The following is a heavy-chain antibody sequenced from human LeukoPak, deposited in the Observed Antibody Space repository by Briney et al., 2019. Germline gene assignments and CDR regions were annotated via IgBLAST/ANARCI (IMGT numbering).Heavy chain of an antibody. CDR3: ARDSPRYCSGGSCYSYMSAFDI. CDR2: IYTSGST. CDR1: GGSIGSYY. V-gene: IGHV4-4*07. D-gene: IGHD2-15*01. J-gene: IGHJ3*02. Sequence: PSETLSLTCTVSGGSIGSYYWSWIRQPAGKGLEWIGRIYTSGSTNYNPSLKSRVTMSVDTSKNQFSLKLSSVTAADTAVYYCARDSPRYCSGGSCYSYMSAFDIWGQGTMVTVSS.